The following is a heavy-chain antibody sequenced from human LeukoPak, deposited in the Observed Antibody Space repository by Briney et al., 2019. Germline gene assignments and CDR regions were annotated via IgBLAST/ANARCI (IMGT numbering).Heavy chain of an antibody. D-gene: IGHD2-2*01. J-gene: IGHJ6*02. CDR2: ISGSGDST. CDR1: GFTFSGHA. V-gene: IGHV3-23*01. CDR3: ARYCTSTSCYAQNTYYGMDV. Sequence: GGSLRLSCAASGFTFSGHAMTWVRQAPGKGLEWVSAISGSGDSTYYADSVKGRFTISRDNSKSTLYLQMNTLRAEDTAIYYCARYCTSTSCYAQNTYYGMDVWGQGTTVTVSS.